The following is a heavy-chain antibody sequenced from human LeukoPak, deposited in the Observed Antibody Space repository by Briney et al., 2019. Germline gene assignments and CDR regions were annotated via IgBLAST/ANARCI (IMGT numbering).Heavy chain of an antibody. CDR1: GYTFTSYD. V-gene: IGHV1-8*03. CDR3: ARGYSSGWYFDP. Sequence: ASVKVSCTASGYTFTSYDINWVRQATGQGLEWMGWMNPNSGNTGYAQKFQGRVTITRNTSISTAYMELSSLRSEDTAVYYCARGYSSGWYFDPWGQGTLVTVSS. J-gene: IGHJ5*02. CDR2: MNPNSGNT. D-gene: IGHD6-19*01.